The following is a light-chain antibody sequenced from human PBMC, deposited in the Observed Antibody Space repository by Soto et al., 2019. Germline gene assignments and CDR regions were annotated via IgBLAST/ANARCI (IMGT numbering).Light chain of an antibody. J-gene: IGKJ1*01. CDR3: QQYGSSRT. Sequence: EIVWTQSPGTLSLSPGERATLSCRASQSVSSSYLAWYQQKPGQAPRLLIYGASSRATGIPDRFSGSGSGTDFTLTIGRLEPEDFAVYYCQQYGSSRTFGQGTKVDI. V-gene: IGKV3-20*01. CDR2: GAS. CDR1: QSVSSSY.